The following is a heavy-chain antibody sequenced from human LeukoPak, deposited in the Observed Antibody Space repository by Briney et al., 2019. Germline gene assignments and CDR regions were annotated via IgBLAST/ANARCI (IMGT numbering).Heavy chain of an antibody. J-gene: IGHJ6*03. V-gene: IGHV1-18*01. D-gene: IGHD2-2*01. Sequence: ASVKVSCKASGYTFVNYAISWVRQAPGQGLEWMGWISAYNGNTNLAQKFQGRVTMTTDKYTSTADMELRSLRSDDTAVYYCARYCAGTSCPDYYYFMDVWGKGTTVTVSS. CDR1: GYTFVNYA. CDR3: ARYCAGTSCPDYYYFMDV. CDR2: ISAYNGNT.